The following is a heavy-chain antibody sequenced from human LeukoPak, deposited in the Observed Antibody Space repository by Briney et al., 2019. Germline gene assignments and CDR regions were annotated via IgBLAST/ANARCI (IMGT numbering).Heavy chain of an antibody. CDR1: GGSISSYY. V-gene: IGHV4-59*01. J-gene: IGHJ5*02. D-gene: IGHD4-17*01. Sequence: SETLSLTCTVSGGSISSYYWSWIRQPPGKGLEWIGYMYNSGTTNYNPSLKSRVTISIDTSKNQFSLKVSSGTAADTAVYYCARVPHFGDYGWFDPWGQGTLVTVSS. CDR2: MYNSGTT. CDR3: ARVPHFGDYGWFDP.